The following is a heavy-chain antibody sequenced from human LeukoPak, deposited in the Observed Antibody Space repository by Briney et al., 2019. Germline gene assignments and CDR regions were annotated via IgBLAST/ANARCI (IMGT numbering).Heavy chain of an antibody. D-gene: IGHD2-2*01. J-gene: IGHJ4*02. CDR1: GYTFTGYY. Sequence: ASVKVSCKASGYTFTGYYMHWVRQAPGQGLEWMGWINPNSGGTNYAQKFQGRVTMTRDTSISTAYMELSRLRSDDTAVYYCARDIVAVPAAIVYFDYWGQGTLVTVSS. CDR3: ARDIVAVPAAIVYFDY. CDR2: INPNSGGT. V-gene: IGHV1-2*02.